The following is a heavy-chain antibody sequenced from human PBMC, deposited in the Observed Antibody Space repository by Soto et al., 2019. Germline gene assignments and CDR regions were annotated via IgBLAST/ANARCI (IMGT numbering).Heavy chain of an antibody. Sequence: PSETLSLTCAVSGYSISSGYYWGWIRQPPGKGLEWIGSIYHSGSTYYNPSLKSRVTISVDTSKNQFSLKLSSVTAADTAVYYCARSRGTMVRGVILNDAFDIWGQGKMVTVSS. CDR2: IYHSGST. J-gene: IGHJ3*02. V-gene: IGHV4-38-2*01. D-gene: IGHD3-10*01. CDR3: ARSRGTMVRGVILNDAFDI. CDR1: GYSISSGYY.